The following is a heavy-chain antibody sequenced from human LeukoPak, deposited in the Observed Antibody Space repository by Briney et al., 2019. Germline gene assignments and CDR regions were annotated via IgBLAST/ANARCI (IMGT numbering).Heavy chain of an antibody. Sequence: SETLSLTCTVSGGSISSSSYYWGWIRQPPGKGLEWIGSIYYSGSTYYNPSLKSRVTISVDTSKNQFSLKLSSVTAADTAVYYCARDPSAMGGDYWGQGTLVTVSS. V-gene: IGHV4-39*02. CDR2: IYYSGST. CDR1: GGSISSSSYY. J-gene: IGHJ4*02. CDR3: ARDPSAMGGDY. D-gene: IGHD2-2*01.